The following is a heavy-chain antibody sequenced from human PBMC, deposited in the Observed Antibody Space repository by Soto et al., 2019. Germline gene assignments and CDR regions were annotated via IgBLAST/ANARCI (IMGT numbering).Heavy chain of an antibody. CDR2: ISSRGSSI. CDR3: ARGYYDFWSGYYISPYGMDV. D-gene: IGHD3-3*01. CDR1: GLTFCYYY. J-gene: IGHJ6*02. V-gene: IGHV3-11*01. Sequence: GGSLRLSCAVSGLTFCYYYMSWIRESPGQGLEWVSYISSRGSSIYYADSVKGRFTISRDNAKNSLYLQMNGLRAEDTAVYYCARGYYDFWSGYYISPYGMDVWGQGTTVTVSS.